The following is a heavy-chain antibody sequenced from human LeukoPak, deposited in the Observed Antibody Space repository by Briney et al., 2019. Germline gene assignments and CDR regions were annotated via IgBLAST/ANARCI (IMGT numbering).Heavy chain of an antibody. CDR2: IYYSGST. D-gene: IGHD6-6*01. CDR3: ARHSRQLKYYFDY. Sequence: SGTLSLTCTVSGGSISSYYWSWIRQPPGKGLEWIGYIYYSGSTNYNPSLKSRVTISVDTSKNQFSLKLSSVTAADTAVYYCARHSRQLKYYFDYWGQGTLVTVSS. J-gene: IGHJ4*02. V-gene: IGHV4-59*08. CDR1: GGSISSYY.